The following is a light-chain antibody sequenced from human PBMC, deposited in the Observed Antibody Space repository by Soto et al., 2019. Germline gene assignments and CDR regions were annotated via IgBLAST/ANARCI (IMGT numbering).Light chain of an antibody. V-gene: IGLV1-44*01. CDR3: AVWDDSLNGYV. CDR1: SSNIGSNT. J-gene: IGLJ1*01. Sequence: QSVLTQPPSASGTPGHRVIISCSGSSSNIGSNTVNWYQQLPGAAPKLLIQSNNHRPSGVPDRFSGSQSGTSASLAISGLQSEDEADYYCAVWDDSLNGYVFGTGTKVTVL. CDR2: SNN.